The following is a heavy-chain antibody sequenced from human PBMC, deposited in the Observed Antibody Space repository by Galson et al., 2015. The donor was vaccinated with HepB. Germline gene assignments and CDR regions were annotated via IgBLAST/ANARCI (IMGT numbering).Heavy chain of an antibody. D-gene: IGHD4-17*01. CDR3: TRSDYGDYASADYYYYMDV. CDR1: GFTFSSYG. Sequence: SLRLSCAASGFTFSSYGMHWVRQAPGKGLEWVAVISYDGSNKYYADSVKGRFTISRDNSKNTLYLQMNSLRAEDTAVYYCTRSDYGDYASADYYYYMDVWGKGTTVTVSS. V-gene: IGHV3-30*03. CDR2: ISYDGSNK. J-gene: IGHJ6*03.